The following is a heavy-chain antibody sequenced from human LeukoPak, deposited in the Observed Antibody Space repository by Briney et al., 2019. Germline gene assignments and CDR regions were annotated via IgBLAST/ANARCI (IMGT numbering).Heavy chain of an antibody. D-gene: IGHD2-2*01. V-gene: IGHV4-34*01. Sequence: PSETLSLTCAVYGGSFSGYYWSWIRQPPGKGLEWIGEINHSGSINYNPSLKSRVTISVDTSKNQFSLKLSSVTAADTAVYYCARHDRDCSSTSCYHYMDVWGKGTTVTVSS. CDR2: INHSGSI. CDR1: GGSFSGYY. J-gene: IGHJ6*03. CDR3: ARHDRDCSSTSCYHYMDV.